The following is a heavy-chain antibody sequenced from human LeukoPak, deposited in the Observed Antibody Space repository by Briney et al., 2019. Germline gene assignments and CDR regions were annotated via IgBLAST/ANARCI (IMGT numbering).Heavy chain of an antibody. CDR1: GFTFSIYG. CDR3: AKGSDSGSSVYYSMDV. V-gene: IGHV3-30*18. CDR2: TSYDGVNK. Sequence: GGSLRLSCAASGFTFSIYGMHWVRQAPGKGLEWITITSYDGVNKYYAESVKGRFTISRDNSKNTLYLQMNSLRAEDTAVYYCAKGSDSGSSVYYSMDVWGPGTTVTVSS. D-gene: IGHD1-26*01. J-gene: IGHJ6*02.